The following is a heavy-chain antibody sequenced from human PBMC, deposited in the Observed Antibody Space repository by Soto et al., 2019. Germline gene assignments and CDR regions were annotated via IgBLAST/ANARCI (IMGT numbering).Heavy chain of an antibody. CDR2: VSNSGSMI. CDR3: ARGGWNYDCIDV. V-gene: IGHV3-48*02. Sequence: PGGSLRLSCEAFGFAFSGYGMNWVRQAPGKGLEWISSVSNSGSMIHYSASVKGRFTISRDNAMNSLYLQMNSLSDEDTAVYYCARGGWNYDCIDVWGQGITVTVSS. CDR1: GFAFSGYG. D-gene: IGHD3-3*01. J-gene: IGHJ6*02.